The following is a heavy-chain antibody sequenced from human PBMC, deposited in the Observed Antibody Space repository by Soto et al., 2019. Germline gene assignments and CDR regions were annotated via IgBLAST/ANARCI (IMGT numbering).Heavy chain of an antibody. CDR3: AKGTTVFGAVVHYYYYGLDS. CDR2: IIPIFGSA. CDR1: GGTFSSYA. Sequence: GASVKVSCKASGGTFSSYAITWVRQAPGQGLEWMGGIIPIFGSANYAQNFQGRVTITADESTRTAYMELSSLRSEDTAMYYCAKGTTVFGAVVHYYYYGLDSWGQGTTVTVSS. V-gene: IGHV1-69*13. J-gene: IGHJ6*02. D-gene: IGHD3-3*01.